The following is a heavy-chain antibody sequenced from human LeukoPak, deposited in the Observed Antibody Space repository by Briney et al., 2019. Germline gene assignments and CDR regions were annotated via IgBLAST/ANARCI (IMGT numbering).Heavy chain of an antibody. V-gene: IGHV1-2*02. Sequence: ASVEVSCKAYGYSFTDYYLHWMRQVPGQGLEWMGWINPKSGDTKYGQKFQGRVDMTRDTSISTIYMELSSLRSDDTAVYYCTRHNYQFDFDSWGQGTLVTVSS. J-gene: IGHJ4*02. CDR2: INPKSGDT. D-gene: IGHD3-10*01. CDR1: GYSFTDYY. CDR3: TRHNYQFDFDS.